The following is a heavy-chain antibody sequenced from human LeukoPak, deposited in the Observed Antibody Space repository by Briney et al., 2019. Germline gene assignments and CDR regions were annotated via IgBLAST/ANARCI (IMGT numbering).Heavy chain of an antibody. CDR1: GGTFSSYA. V-gene: IGHV1-69*05. Sequence: SVKVSCKASGGTFSSYAISWVRQAPGQGLEWMRGIIPIFGTANYAQKFQGRVTITTDESTSTAYMELSSLRSEDTAVYYCARGGYDSSGYGAFDIWGQGTMVTVSS. CDR2: IIPIFGTA. D-gene: IGHD3-22*01. CDR3: ARGGYDSSGYGAFDI. J-gene: IGHJ3*02.